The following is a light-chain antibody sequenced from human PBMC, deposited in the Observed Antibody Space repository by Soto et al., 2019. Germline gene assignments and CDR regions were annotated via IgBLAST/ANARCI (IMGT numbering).Light chain of an antibody. CDR2: DTS. J-gene: IGKJ2*01. Sequence: EIVLTQSPATLSLSPGEIATLSCRASQSVISYLAWYQQKPGQAPRLLVYDTSNRATGIPARFSGSGSGTDFTLTISSLEPEDFAVYYCQQRSNWPPYTFGQGTKLEIK. V-gene: IGKV3-11*01. CDR1: QSVISY. CDR3: QQRSNWPPYT.